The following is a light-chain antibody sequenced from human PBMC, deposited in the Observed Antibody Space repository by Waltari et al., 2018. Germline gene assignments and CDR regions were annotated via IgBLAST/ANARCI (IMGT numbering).Light chain of an antibody. CDR3: QQYNSYSYT. J-gene: IGKJ2*01. Sequence: DIQMTQSPSTLSASVGDRVTITCRPSQNINDWLAWYQQKPGQAPKGLLYKASTLESGVPSRFSGSGSGTEFTLTISSLQPDDFATYYCQQYNSYSYTFGQGTKLEIK. CDR1: QNINDW. V-gene: IGKV1-5*03. CDR2: KAS.